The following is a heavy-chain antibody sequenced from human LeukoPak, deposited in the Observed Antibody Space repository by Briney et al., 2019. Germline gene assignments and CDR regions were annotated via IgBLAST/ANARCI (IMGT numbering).Heavy chain of an antibody. V-gene: IGHV3-7*01. D-gene: IGHD2-21*01. CDR3: VRVLIVGSRSIFEH. J-gene: IGHJ4*02. CDR2: INRDGSEE. CDR1: GFTFSSHW. Sequence: GGSLRLSCAASGFTFSSHWMSWVRQVPGKGLAWVANINRDGSEEYYVDSVKGRVTISRDNAKNSLYLQMNSLRADDTAVYYCVRVLIVGSRSIFEHWGQGTLVTASS.